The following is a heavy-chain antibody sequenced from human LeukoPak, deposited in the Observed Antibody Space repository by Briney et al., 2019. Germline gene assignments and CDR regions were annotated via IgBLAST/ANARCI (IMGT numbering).Heavy chain of an antibody. CDR2: INPNSAGT. J-gene: IGHJ4*02. CDR3: TRGPYLDY. CDR1: GYTFTGNS. Sequence: ASLKVSCKASGYTFTGNSLHWVRQVPGQALEWMGWINPNSAGTNYAQKFQGRVTMTRDTPISTAYMAVSGLRSDDTGVYYCTRGPYLDYWGQGTLVTVSS. V-gene: IGHV1-2*02.